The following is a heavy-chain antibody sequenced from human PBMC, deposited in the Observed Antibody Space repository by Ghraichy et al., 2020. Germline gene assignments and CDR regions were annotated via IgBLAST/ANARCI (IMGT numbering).Heavy chain of an antibody. Sequence: LSLTCAVSGFSFSNYWMTWVRQAPGKGLEWVANIKEDGSKKYYVDSVKGRFTISRDNARNSLYLQMNSLRAEDTAVYYCARGVITGVDYFDYWGQGSLVTVSS. CDR3: ARGVITGVDYFDY. D-gene: IGHD7-27*01. CDR1: GFSFSNYW. J-gene: IGHJ4*02. V-gene: IGHV3-7*01. CDR2: IKEDGSKK.